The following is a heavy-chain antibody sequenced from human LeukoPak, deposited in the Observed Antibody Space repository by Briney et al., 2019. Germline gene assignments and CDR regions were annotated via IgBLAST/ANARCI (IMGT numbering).Heavy chain of an antibody. Sequence: GGSLRLSCAASGFTLSSYAMSWVRQAPGKGLEWVSAISDTGNTYHADSVKGRFTISRDSSKNTLYLQMNRLRAEDTAVYYCARERQLERLAFGKEGSAFDYRGQGTLVTVSS. CDR2: ISDTGNT. D-gene: IGHD1-1*01. CDR3: ARERQLERLAFGKEGSAFDY. V-gene: IGHV3-23*01. CDR1: GFTLSSYA. J-gene: IGHJ4*02.